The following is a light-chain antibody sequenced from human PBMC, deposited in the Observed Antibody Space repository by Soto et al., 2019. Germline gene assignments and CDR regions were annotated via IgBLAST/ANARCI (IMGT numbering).Light chain of an antibody. V-gene: IGKV1-5*01. CDR2: DAS. CDR1: QSIGNW. Sequence: DIQMTQSPSTLSASVGDRVTITCRASQSIGNWLAWYQQKPGKAPKVLIYDASSLESGVPSRFSGSGSGTEFSLTISSLQPDDFATYYCQQYKSFSLTFGGGTKVDIK. CDR3: QQYKSFSLT. J-gene: IGKJ4*01.